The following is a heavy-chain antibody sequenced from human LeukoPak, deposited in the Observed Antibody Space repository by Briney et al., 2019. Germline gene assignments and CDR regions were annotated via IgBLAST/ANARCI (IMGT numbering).Heavy chain of an antibody. CDR1: GFTVSSNY. V-gene: IGHV3-30-3*01. CDR3: ARAGYSSSWYVDY. D-gene: IGHD6-13*01. J-gene: IGHJ4*02. CDR2: ISYDGSNK. Sequence: GGSLRLSCAASGFTVSSNYMSWVRQAPGKGLEWVAVISYDGSNKYYADSVKGRFTISRDNSKNTLYLQMNSLRAEDTAVYYCARAGYSSSWYVDYWGQGTLVTVSS.